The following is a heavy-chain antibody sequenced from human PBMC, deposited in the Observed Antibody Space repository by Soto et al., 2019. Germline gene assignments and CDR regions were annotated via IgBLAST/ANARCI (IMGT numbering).Heavy chain of an antibody. J-gene: IGHJ4*02. CDR3: ARVRYGDYIDY. V-gene: IGHV3-23*01. D-gene: IGHD2-21*02. CDR2: ISGSGGDA. Sequence: EVQLLESGGGLVQPGGSLRRSCAASGFSFSSYAMGWVRQAPGKGLEWVSIISGSGGDAYYADSVKGRFTISRDNSKDTVYQQMNSLRAEDTAVYYCARVRYGDYIDYWGQGTQVTVSS. CDR1: GFSFSSYA.